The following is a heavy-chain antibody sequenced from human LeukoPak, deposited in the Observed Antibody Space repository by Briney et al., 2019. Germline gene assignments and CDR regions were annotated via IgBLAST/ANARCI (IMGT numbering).Heavy chain of an antibody. CDR1: GASIRDYY. CDR2: IYYTGST. J-gene: IGHJ4*02. CDR3: ARHSRAYSSTSGTFEY. Sequence: SETLSLTSTVSGASIRDYYWSWIRQSPGKGLEWFGYIYYTGSTKYNPSLESRVTISIDTSKNHLYLKLSSVTAADTAMYYCARHSRAYSSTSGTFEYWGQGTLVTVS. D-gene: IGHD2-2*01. V-gene: IGHV4-59*08.